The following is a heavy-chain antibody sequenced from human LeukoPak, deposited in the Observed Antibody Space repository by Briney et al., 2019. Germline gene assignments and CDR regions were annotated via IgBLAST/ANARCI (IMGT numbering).Heavy chain of an antibody. CDR3: AKKSSAGNFDY. V-gene: IGHV3-21*01. D-gene: IGHD3-10*01. CDR2: ISTSSSYI. CDR1: GFIFSSYT. J-gene: IGHJ4*02. Sequence: GGSLRLSCAASGFIFSSYTMNWVRQAPGKGLEWVSSISTSSSYIYYADSVKGRFTISRDNAKNSLHLQMNSLRAEDTAVYYCAKKSSAGNFDYWGQGTLVTVSS.